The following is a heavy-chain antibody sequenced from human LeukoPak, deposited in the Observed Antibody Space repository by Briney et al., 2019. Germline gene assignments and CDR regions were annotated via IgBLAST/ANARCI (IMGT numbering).Heavy chain of an antibody. V-gene: IGHV3-53*01. J-gene: IGHJ4*02. D-gene: IGHD3-16*02. CDR3: ARVSSAFGGVIVGYFDY. CDR2: IYSGGST. Sequence: GGSLRLSCAASGFTVSSNYMSWVRQAPGEGLEWVSVIYSGGSTYYADSVKGRFTISRDNSKNTLYLQMNSLRAEDTAVYYCARVSSAFGGVIVGYFDYWGQGTLVTVSS. CDR1: GFTVSSNY.